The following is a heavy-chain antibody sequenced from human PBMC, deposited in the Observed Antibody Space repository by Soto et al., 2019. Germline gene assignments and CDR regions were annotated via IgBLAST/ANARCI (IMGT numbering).Heavy chain of an antibody. V-gene: IGHV4-39*01. CDR1: GGSISSSSYY. CDR3: ARHAGMFDP. J-gene: IGHJ5*02. CDR2: IYYSGST. Sequence: SETLSLTCTVSGGSISSSSYYWGWIRQPPGKGLEWIGSIYYSGSTYYNPSLKSRVTISVDTSKNQFSLKLSSVTAADTAVYYGARHAGMFDPWGQGTLVTVSS. D-gene: IGHD6-13*01.